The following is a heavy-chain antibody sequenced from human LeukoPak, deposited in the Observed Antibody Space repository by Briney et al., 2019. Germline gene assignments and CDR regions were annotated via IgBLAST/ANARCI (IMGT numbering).Heavy chain of an antibody. D-gene: IGHD3-3*01. CDR1: GGSISSSLYS. V-gene: IGHV4-39*01. CDR2: IYYSGYT. Sequence: SETLSLTCTVSGGSISSSLYSWDWLRQPPGKGLEWIANIYYSGYTNYNPSLKSRVTISVDTSMNQYSLNLNPVTAADTAIYYCARRKSATPNWFDPWGQGTLVTVSS. J-gene: IGHJ5*02. CDR3: ARRKSATPNWFDP.